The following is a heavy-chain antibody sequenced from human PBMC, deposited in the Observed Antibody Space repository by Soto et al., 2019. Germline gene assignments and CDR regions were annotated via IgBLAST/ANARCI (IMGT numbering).Heavy chain of an antibody. CDR2: IYHSGST. CDR3: DSSGYYYMFDY. J-gene: IGHJ4*02. CDR1: GYSISSGYY. V-gene: IGHV4-38-2*01. D-gene: IGHD3-22*01. Sequence: ETLSLTCAVSGYSISSGYYWGWIRQPPGKGLEWIGSIYHSGSTYYNPSLKSRVTISVDTSKNQFSLKLSSVTAADTAVYYYDSSGYYYMFDYWGQGTLVTVSS.